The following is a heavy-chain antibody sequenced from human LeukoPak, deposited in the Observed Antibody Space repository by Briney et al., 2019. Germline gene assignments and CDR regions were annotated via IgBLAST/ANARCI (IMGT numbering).Heavy chain of an antibody. Sequence: ASVKVSCKASGGTFSSYAISWVRQAPGQGLEWMGGIIPIFGTANYAQKFQGRVTITADESTSTAYMELSSLRSEDTAVYYCARQRDTLGATSAFDIWGQGTMVTVSS. CDR1: GGTFSSYA. D-gene: IGHD1-26*01. CDR3: ARQRDTLGATSAFDI. CDR2: IIPIFGTA. V-gene: IGHV1-69*13. J-gene: IGHJ3*02.